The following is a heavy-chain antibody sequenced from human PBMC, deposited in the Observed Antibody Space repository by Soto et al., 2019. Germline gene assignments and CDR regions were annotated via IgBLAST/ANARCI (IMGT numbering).Heavy chain of an antibody. D-gene: IGHD1-26*01. CDR2: INPNSGGT. J-gene: IGHJ6*02. V-gene: IGHV1-2*02. CDR1: GYTFTGYY. CDR3: ASTYSGSYPYYYGMDV. Sequence: GGSVKVSCKASGYTFTGYYMHWVRQAPGQGLEWMGWINPNSGGTNYAQKFQGRVTMTRDTSISTAYMELSRLRSDDTAVYYCASTYSGSYPYYYGMDVWGQGTTVTVSS.